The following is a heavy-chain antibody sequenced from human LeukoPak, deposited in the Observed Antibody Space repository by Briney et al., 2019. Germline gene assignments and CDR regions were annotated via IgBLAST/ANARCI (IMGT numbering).Heavy chain of an antibody. CDR2: INPNSGGT. CDR3: AREMTYYYGSGRVPGGY. CDR1: GYTFTGYY. J-gene: IGHJ4*02. D-gene: IGHD3-10*01. V-gene: IGHV1-2*02. Sequence: GASVKVSCKASGYTFTGYYMHWVRQAPGQGLEWMGWINPNSGGTNYAQKFQGRVTMTRDTSISTAYMELSRLRSDDTAVYYCAREMTYYYGSGRVPGGYWGQGTLVTVSS.